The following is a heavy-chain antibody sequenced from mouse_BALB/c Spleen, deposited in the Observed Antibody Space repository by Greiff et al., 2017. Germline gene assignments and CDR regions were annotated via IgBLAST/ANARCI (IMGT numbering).Heavy chain of an antibody. CDR2: INSNGGST. J-gene: IGHJ4*01. CDR3: ARFYYLTLYAMDY. V-gene: IGHV5-6-3*01. D-gene: IGHD2-1*01. CDR1: GFTFSSYG. Sequence: EVMLVESGGGLVQPGGSLKLSCAASGFTFSSYGMSWVRQTPDKRLELVATINSNGGSTYYPDSVKGRFTISRDNAKNTLYLQMSSLKSEDTAMYYCARFYYLTLYAMDYWGQGTSVTVSS.